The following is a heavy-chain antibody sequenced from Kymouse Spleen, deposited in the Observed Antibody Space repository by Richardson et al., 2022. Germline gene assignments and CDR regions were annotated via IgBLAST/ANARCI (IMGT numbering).Heavy chain of an antibody. CDR1: GFTFSNAW. D-gene: IGHD1-26*01. Sequence: EVQLVESGGGLVKPGGSLRLSCAASGFTFSNAWMSWVRQAPGKGLEWVGRIKSKTDGGTTDYAAPVKGRFTISRDDSKNTLYLQMNSLKTEDTAVYYCTTPYSGSYNWFDPWGQGTLVTVSS. J-gene: IGHJ5*02. CDR2: IKSKTDGGTT. V-gene: IGHV3-15*01. CDR3: TTPYSGSYNWFDP.